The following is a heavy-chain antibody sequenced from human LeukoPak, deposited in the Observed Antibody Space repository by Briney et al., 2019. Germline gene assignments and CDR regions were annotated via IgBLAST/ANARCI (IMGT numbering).Heavy chain of an antibody. CDR2: ISSSSSTI. V-gene: IGHV3-11*04. Sequence: LSLTCAVYGGSFSGYYWSWIRQPPGKGLEWVSYISSSSSTIYYADSVKGRFTISRDNAKNSLYLQMNSLRAEDTAVYYCARDRDSSGWSPFDYWGQGTLVTVSS. CDR3: ARDRDSSGWSPFDY. J-gene: IGHJ4*02. D-gene: IGHD6-19*01. CDR1: GGSFSGYY.